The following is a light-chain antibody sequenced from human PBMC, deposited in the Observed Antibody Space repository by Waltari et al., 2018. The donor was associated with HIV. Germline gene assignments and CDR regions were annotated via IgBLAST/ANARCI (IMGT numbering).Light chain of an antibody. CDR1: QTVSQSS. Sequence: IVLTQSPGAVAFSPGDKVTLSCRASQTVSQSSVAWYQQKPGQPPRLLIHGSSNGAAGIPGRFSGSGSGTDFTLTIARLEPEDFAIYYCQHFGGSSTFGQGTKVEVK. CDR2: GSS. CDR3: QHFGGSST. V-gene: IGKV3-20*01. J-gene: IGKJ1*01.